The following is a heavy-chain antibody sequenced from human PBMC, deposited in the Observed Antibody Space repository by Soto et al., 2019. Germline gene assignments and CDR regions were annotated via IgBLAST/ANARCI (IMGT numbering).Heavy chain of an antibody. D-gene: IGHD2-15*01. CDR3: ARDGEYCSGGSCYSVPFDY. CDR1: GGSISSGGYY. V-gene: IGHV4-31*03. CDR2: IYYSGST. Sequence: QVQLQESGPGLVKPSQTLSLTCTVSGGSISSGGYYWSWIRQHPGKGLEWIGYIYYSGSTYYNPSLKCRVTISVDTSKNQFSMKLSSVTAADTAVYYCARDGEYCSGGSCYSVPFDYWGQGTLVTVSS. J-gene: IGHJ4*02.